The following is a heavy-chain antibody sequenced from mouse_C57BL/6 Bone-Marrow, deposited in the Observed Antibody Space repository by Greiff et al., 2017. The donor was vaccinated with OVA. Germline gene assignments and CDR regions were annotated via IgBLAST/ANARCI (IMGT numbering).Heavy chain of an antibody. Sequence: QVQLKESGAELVRPGTSVKMSCKASGYTFTNYWIGWAKQRPGHGLEWIGDIYPGGGYTNYNEKFKGKATLTADKSSSTAYMQFSSLTSEDSAIYYCARSGDRAWFAYWGQGTLVTVSA. D-gene: IGHD2-13*01. CDR2: IYPGGGYT. CDR1: GYTFTNYW. CDR3: ARSGDRAWFAY. J-gene: IGHJ3*01. V-gene: IGHV1-63*01.